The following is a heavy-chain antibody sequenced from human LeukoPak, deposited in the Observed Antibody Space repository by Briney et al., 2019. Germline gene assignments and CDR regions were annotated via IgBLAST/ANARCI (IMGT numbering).Heavy chain of an antibody. CDR1: GFTFNSYA. CDR2: SSGSGGST. V-gene: IGHV3-23*01. J-gene: IGHJ5*02. D-gene: IGHD2-2*01. Sequence: GGSLRLSCAASGFTFNSYAMSWVRQAPGKGLEWVSASSGSGGSTYYADSVKGRFTISRDNSKNTLYLQVNSLRAEDTAVYYCARTWARVVVPAARNWFDPWGQGTLVTVSS. CDR3: ARTWARVVVPAARNWFDP.